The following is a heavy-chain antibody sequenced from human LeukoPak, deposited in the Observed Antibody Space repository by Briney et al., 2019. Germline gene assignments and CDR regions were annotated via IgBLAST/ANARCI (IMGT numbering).Heavy chain of an antibody. D-gene: IGHD2-15*01. J-gene: IGHJ4*02. CDR3: ARAPPYCSGGSCYDLLDY. CDR1: GYTFIAYY. CDR2: INPNSGGT. V-gene: IGHV1-2*02. Sequence: ASVKVSCKASGYTFIAYYMHWVRQAPGQGLEWMGWINPNSGGTNYAQKFQGRVTMTRDTSISTAYMELSRLRSDDTAVYYCARAPPYCSGGSCYDLLDYWGQGTLVTVSS.